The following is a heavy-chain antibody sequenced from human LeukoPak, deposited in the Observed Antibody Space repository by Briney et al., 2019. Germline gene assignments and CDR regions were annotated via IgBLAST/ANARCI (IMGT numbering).Heavy chain of an antibody. V-gene: IGHV4-34*01. CDR2: INHSGST. D-gene: IGHD2-8*01. J-gene: IGHJ5*02. CDR3: ARGFPRYCTNGVCYTDWFDP. Sequence: PSETLSLTCAVYGGSFSGYYWSWIRQPPGKGLEWIGEINHSGSTNYNPSLKSRVTISVDTSKNQFSLKLSSVTAADTAVYYCARGFPRYCTNGVCYTDWFDPWGQGTLATVSS. CDR1: GGSFSGYY.